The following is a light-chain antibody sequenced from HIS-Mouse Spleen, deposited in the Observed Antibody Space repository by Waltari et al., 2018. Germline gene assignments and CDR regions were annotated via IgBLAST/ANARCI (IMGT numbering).Light chain of an antibody. CDR3: QQYYSFPRT. V-gene: IGKV1D-8*02. CDR1: QGISSY. Sequence: AIWMTQSPSLLFASTGDRVTISCQMSQGISSYLAWYQQKPGKAPELLIYAASTLQSGVPSRFSGSGSGTDFTLTISCLQSEDFATYYCQQYYSFPRTFGQGTKVEIK. CDR2: AAS. J-gene: IGKJ1*01.